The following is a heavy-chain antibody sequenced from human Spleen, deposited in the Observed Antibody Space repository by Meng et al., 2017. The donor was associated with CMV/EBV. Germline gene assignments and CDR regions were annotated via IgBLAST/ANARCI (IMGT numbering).Heavy chain of an antibody. V-gene: IGHV3-15*01. Sequence: AASGFTFSNAWMTWVRQAPGKGLEWVGRIKSKTDGGTTDFAAPVKGRFTISRDDSKTTLYLQMNSLKTEDTAVYYCSTVIARRGGGYWGQGTLVTVSS. CDR1: GFTFSNAW. D-gene: IGHD2-21*01. CDR2: IKSKTDGGTT. J-gene: IGHJ4*02. CDR3: STVIARRGGGY.